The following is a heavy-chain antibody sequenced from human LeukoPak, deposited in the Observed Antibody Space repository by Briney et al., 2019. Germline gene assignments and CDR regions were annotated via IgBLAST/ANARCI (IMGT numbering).Heavy chain of an antibody. CDR3: ATADGLWFGGGTLDY. D-gene: IGHD3-10*01. CDR1: GGSISSSTNW. J-gene: IGHJ4*02. V-gene: IGHV4-4*02. CDR2: IYHSGGT. Sequence: PSETLSLTCAVSGGSISSSTNWWSWVRQPPGKGLEWIGEIYHSGGTNYNPSLKSRITISVDKSQNQFSLKLSSVTAADTAVYYCATADGLWFGGGTLDYWGQGTLVTVSS.